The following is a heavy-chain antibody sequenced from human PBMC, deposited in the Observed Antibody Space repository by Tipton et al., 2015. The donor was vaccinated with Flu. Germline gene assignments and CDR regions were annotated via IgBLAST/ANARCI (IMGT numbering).Heavy chain of an antibody. CDR2: ISYSGNT. CDR1: GGSVNSYF. D-gene: IGHD3-10*02. V-gene: IGHV4-59*05. Sequence: TLSLTCTVSGGSVNSYFWSWIRQPPGKGLEWIGGISYSGNTYSNPSLKSRVVISVDTSKNQFSLKLTSVTAADTAIYYCARLSFYDVDLKNFYFEDWGQGTLVTVSS. CDR3: ARLSFYDVDLKNFYFED. J-gene: IGHJ4*02.